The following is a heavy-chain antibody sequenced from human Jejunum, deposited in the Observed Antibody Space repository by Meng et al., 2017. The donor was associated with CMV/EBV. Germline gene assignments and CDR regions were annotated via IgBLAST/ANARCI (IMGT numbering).Heavy chain of an antibody. CDR1: GGTNSGTY. V-gene: IGHV4-59*13. CDR2: IYYSGST. Sequence: TCTVSGGTNSGTYWRWIRQPPGKGLEGIGYIYYSGSTKYNPYLKSRVTMSVDTSKSQFSLKVTSVTAADTAMYYCARDTYYYGMDVWGQGTTVTVSS. J-gene: IGHJ6*02. CDR3: ARDTYYYGMDV. D-gene: IGHD2-21*01.